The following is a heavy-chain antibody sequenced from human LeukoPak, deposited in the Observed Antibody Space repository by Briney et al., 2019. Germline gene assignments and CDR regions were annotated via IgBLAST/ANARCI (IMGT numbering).Heavy chain of an antibody. CDR2: INPDGSTT. J-gene: IGHJ4*02. Sequence: GGSLRLSCAASGFTFSNYWMHWVRQDPGKGLVWVSFINPDGSTTNYADSVKGRFTISRDNAKNALYLQMNSLRAEDMAVYYCARAVRYFDYLLGPPDYWGQGTLVTVSS. V-gene: IGHV3-74*01. D-gene: IGHD3-9*01. CDR1: GFTFSNYW. CDR3: ARAVRYFDYLLGPPDY.